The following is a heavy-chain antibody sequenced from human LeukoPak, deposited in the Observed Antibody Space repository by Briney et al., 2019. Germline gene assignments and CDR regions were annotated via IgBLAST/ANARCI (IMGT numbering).Heavy chain of an antibody. D-gene: IGHD1-1*01. J-gene: IGHJ4*02. CDR3: ARATGWLPFDY. Sequence: MFQGRVTMTRDTSISTAYMKLSRLTSDDTAVYYCARATGWLPFDYWGQGTLVTVSS. V-gene: IGHV1-2*02.